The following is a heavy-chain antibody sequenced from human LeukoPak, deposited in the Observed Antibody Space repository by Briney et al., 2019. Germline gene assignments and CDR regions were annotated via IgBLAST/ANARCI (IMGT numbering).Heavy chain of an antibody. Sequence: PGGSLRLSCAVSGITLSNYGMSWVRQAPGKGLEWVAGISDSGGSTSYADSVKSRFTISRDNPKNTLYLQMNSLRAEDTAVYFCAKRGVVIRVILVGFHKAAYYFDSWGQGALVTVSS. CDR3: AKRGVVIRVILVGFHKAAYYFDS. D-gene: IGHD3-22*01. J-gene: IGHJ4*02. V-gene: IGHV3-23*01. CDR1: GITLSNYG. CDR2: ISDSGGST.